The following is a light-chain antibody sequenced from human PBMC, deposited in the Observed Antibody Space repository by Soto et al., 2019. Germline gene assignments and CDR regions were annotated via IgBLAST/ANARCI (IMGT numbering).Light chain of an antibody. J-gene: IGKJ1*01. Sequence: DIQMTQSPSSLSASVGDRVTITCRASQSISSYLNWYQQKPGKAPKLLIYAASSLQSGVPSRFSGSGSGTDFTLTISSLQPEDFATYYCQQSYNTPWTFGQGTTVDIK. V-gene: IGKV1-39*01. CDR3: QQSYNTPWT. CDR1: QSISSY. CDR2: AAS.